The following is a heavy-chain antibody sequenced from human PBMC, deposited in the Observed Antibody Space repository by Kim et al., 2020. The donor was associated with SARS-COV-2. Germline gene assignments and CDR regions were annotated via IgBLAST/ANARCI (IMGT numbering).Heavy chain of an antibody. D-gene: IGHD2-2*01. V-gene: IGHV3-48*02. Sequence: SVKGRFTISRDNAKNSLFLQMNTLRDEDTAVYYCARDMPVKYQLPYYGMDVWGQGTTVTVSS. J-gene: IGHJ6*02. CDR3: ARDMPVKYQLPYYGMDV.